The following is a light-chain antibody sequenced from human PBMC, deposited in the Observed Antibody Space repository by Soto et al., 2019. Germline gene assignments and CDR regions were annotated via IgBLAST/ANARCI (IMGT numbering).Light chain of an antibody. CDR3: QQYGGSPRT. J-gene: IGKJ2*01. CDR1: QSIRNS. V-gene: IGKV3-20*01. Sequence: EIVLTQSPGTLSLSPGERATLSCRASQSIRNSLAWYQQRPGQSPRLLIYAASSRATGVPDRFSGGGSATDFTLTVSRLEPEDFAVYYCQQYGGSPRTFGQGPTLEIK. CDR2: AAS.